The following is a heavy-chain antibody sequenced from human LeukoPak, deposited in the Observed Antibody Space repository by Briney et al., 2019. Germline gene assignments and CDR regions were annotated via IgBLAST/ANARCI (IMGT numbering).Heavy chain of an antibody. J-gene: IGHJ4*02. V-gene: IGHV3-30*18. CDR3: TKDNPVLDS. Sequence: GGSVRLSCAASGFIFSTFGMHWVRQTPGKWLEWVSHISKDETNKYYADSVKGRFTISRDTSKNTLFLQMNSLRVEDTAVYYCTKDNPVLDSWGQGTLVTVSS. CDR2: ISKDETNK. CDR1: GFIFSTFG.